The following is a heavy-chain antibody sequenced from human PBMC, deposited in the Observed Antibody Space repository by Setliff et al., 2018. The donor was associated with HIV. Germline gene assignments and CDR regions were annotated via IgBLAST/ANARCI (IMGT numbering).Heavy chain of an antibody. Sequence: PSETLSLTCTVSGYSISSGYYWGWIRQPPGKGLEWIGSIYHSGSTYYNPSLKSRVTISVDTSKNQFSLKLSSVTAADTAMYYCARVAFYGPGSHDYFDHWGHGILVTVSS. D-gene: IGHD3-10*01. J-gene: IGHJ4*01. CDR3: ARVAFYGPGSHDYFDH. V-gene: IGHV4-38-2*02. CDR2: IYHSGST. CDR1: GYSISSGYY.